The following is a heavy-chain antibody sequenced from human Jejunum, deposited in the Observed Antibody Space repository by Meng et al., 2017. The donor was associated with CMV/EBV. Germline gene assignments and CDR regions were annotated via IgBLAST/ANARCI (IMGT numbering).Heavy chain of an antibody. CDR3: ARNPGMDV. V-gene: IGHV4-59*01. J-gene: IGHJ6*02. CDR2: IYYSGST. D-gene: IGHD1-14*01. CDR1: GGSISSYY. Sequence: SLTCTVSGGSISSYYWSWIRQPAGKGLELIGYIYYSGSTNYNPSLKSRVTISVDTSKNQCSLKLSSVTAADTAVYYCARNPGMDVWGQGTKVTVSS.